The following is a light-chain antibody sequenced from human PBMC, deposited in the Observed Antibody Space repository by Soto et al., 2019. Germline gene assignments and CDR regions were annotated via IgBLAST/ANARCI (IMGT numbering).Light chain of an antibody. CDR1: QSVSNNF. V-gene: IGKV3-20*01. J-gene: IGKJ1*01. CDR3: QQYGTSPKT. CDR2: DAS. Sequence: EIVLTQSPGTLSLSPGERATLSCRASQSVSNNFLAWYQQQPGQAPRLLIYDASIRATGLPDRFSGSGSGTDFTLTISRLEPEDLAVYHCQQYGTSPKTFGPGTTVEIK.